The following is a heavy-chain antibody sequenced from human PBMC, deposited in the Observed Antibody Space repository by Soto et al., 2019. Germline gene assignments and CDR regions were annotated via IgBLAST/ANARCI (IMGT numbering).Heavy chain of an antibody. CDR1: GFTFSSYA. V-gene: IGHV3-23*01. CDR3: AKAQDIVVVVAAGYFDY. CDR2: ISGSGGST. D-gene: IGHD2-15*01. Sequence: GGSLRLSCAASGFTFSSYAMSWVRQAPGKGLEWVSAISGSGGSTYYADSVKGRFTISRDNSKNTLYLQMNSLRAEDTAVYYCAKAQDIVVVVAAGYFDYWGQGTLVTVS. J-gene: IGHJ4*02.